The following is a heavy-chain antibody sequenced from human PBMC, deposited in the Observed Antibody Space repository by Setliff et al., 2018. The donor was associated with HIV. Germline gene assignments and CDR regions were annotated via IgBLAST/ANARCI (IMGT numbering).Heavy chain of an antibody. CDR2: IYSGGST. CDR1: GFTSSSYS. D-gene: IGHD5-12*01. J-gene: IGHJ4*02. CDR3: SDYFEF. Sequence: GGSLRLSCAASGFTSSSYSMHWVRQAPGKGLEWVSVIYSGGSTYYADSVKGRFTISRDNAKNSLYFCATSPLRGYSAYIWASDYFEFWGQGALVTVSS. V-gene: IGHV3-NL1*01.